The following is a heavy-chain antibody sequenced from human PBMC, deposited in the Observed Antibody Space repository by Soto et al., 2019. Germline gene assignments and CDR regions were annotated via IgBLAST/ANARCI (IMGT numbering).Heavy chain of an antibody. CDR2: IYYSGST. J-gene: IGHJ4*02. CDR3: ARLPPPSRYDYIWGSYQDY. D-gene: IGHD3-16*02. V-gene: IGHV4-59*08. CDR1: GGSISSYY. Sequence: SETLSLTCTVSGGSISSYYWSWIRQPPGKGLEWIGYIYYSGSTNYNPSLKSRVTISVDTSKNQFSLKLSSVTAADTAVYYCARLPPPSRYDYIWGSYQDYWGQGTLVTVSS.